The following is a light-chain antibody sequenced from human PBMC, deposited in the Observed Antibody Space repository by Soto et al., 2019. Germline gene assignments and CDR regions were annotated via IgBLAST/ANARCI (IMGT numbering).Light chain of an antibody. V-gene: IGKV3-11*01. CDR2: GAS. CDR3: QQRSNWAT. J-gene: IGKJ3*01. Sequence: EIVMTQSPATLSVSPGESATLSCRASQSVSSSLAWYQQKPGQAPRLLIHGASNRATGIPARFSGSGSVTDFTLTISSLEPEGFAVYYCQQRSNWATFGPGTKVDIK. CDR1: QSVSSS.